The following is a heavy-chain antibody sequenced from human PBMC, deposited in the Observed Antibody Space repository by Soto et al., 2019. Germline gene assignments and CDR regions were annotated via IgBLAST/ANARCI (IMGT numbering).Heavy chain of an antibody. J-gene: IGHJ6*02. CDR1: GYTFINYY. Sequence: QVQLVQSGADLKKPGASVKVYCKSSGYTFINYYVHWVRQAPGQGLEWMGWINPHSGDTEYSQRFQGRVTMTRDTSVCIVFMELSRLTYDDTAIYFCARLGELYISPRVYYGMDVWGQGTSVTVS. D-gene: IGHD3-16*01. CDR2: INPHSGDT. CDR3: ARLGELYISPRVYYGMDV. V-gene: IGHV1-2*02.